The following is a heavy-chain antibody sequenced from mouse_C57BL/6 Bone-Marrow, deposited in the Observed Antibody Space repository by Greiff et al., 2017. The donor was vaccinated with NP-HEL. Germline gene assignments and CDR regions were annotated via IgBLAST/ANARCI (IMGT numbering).Heavy chain of an antibody. CDR2: IRSKSNNYAT. Sequence: EVQLVESGGGLVQPKGSLKLSCAASGFSFNTYAMNWVRQAPGKGLEWVARIRSKSNNYATYYADSVKDRFTISRDDSESMLYLQMNNLKTEDTAMYYCVRQKGGGFAYWGQGTLVTVSA. J-gene: IGHJ3*01. V-gene: IGHV10-1*01. CDR3: VRQKGGGFAY. CDR1: GFSFNTYA.